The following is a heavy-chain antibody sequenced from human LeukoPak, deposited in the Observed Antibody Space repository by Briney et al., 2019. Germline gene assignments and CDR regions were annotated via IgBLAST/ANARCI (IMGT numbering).Heavy chain of an antibody. CDR2: ISSSSSTI. CDR3: AREPGDIVAPPDY. V-gene: IGHV3-48*01. CDR1: GFTFSSYS. D-gene: IGHD2-21*01. J-gene: IGHJ4*02. Sequence: PGGSLRLSCAASGFTFSSYSMNWVRQAPGEGLEWVSYISSSSSTIYYADSVKGRFTISRDNAKNSLYLQMNSLRAEDTAMYYCAREPGDIVAPPDYWGQGTLVTVSS.